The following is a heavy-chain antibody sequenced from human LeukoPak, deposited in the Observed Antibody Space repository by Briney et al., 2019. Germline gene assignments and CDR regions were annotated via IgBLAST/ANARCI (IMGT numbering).Heavy chain of an antibody. CDR3: ANHWSYSSGWYG. CDR2: ISGSGGST. CDR1: GFTVSSNY. Sequence: HPGGSLRLSCAASGFTVSSNYMSWVRQAPGKGLEWVSAISGSGGSTYYADSVKGRFTISRDNSKNTLYLQMNSLRAEDTAVYYCANHWSYSSGWYGWGQGTLVTVSS. V-gene: IGHV3-23*01. D-gene: IGHD6-19*01. J-gene: IGHJ4*02.